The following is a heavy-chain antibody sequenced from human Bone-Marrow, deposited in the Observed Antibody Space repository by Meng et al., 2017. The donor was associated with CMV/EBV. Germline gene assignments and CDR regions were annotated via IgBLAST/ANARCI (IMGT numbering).Heavy chain of an antibody. V-gene: IGHV4-59*01. CDR1: GGSISSYY. Sequence: GSLRLSCTVSGGSISSYYWSWIRQPPGKGLEWIGYIYYSGSTNYNPSLKSRVTISVDTSKNQFSLKLSSVTAADTAVYYCARASRGSYYYYGMDVWGQGTTVTVSS. J-gene: IGHJ6*02. CDR2: IYYSGST. CDR3: ARASRGSYYYYGMDV.